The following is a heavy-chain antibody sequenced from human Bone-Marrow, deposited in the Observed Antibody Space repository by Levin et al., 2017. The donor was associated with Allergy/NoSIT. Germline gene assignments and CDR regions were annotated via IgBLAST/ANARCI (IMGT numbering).Heavy chain of an antibody. D-gene: IGHD3-9*01. CDR1: GFLFSDYW. Sequence: GESLKISCEVSGFLFSDYWMHWVRQAPGKGLVWVARIYRDGTRTAYADSVKGRFTVSRDNAKNTMFLDMNSLRGEDTGVYYCARDNDWALFDHWRQGTLVTVAA. J-gene: IGHJ4*02. CDR3: ARDNDWALFDH. CDR2: IYRDGTRT. V-gene: IGHV3-74*01.